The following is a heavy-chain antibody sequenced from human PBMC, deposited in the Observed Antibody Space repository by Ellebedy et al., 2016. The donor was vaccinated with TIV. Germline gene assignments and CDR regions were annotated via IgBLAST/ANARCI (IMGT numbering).Heavy chain of an antibody. J-gene: IGHJ5*02. V-gene: IGHV4-4*07. CDR3: ARTVVAANNWFDP. CDR2: IYTSGST. D-gene: IGHD2-15*01. CDR1: GGSISSYY. Sequence: MPSETLSLTCTVYGGSISSYYWSWIRQTAGKGLEWIGRIYTSGSTNYNPSIKSRVTMSVDTSKNQFSLKLSSVTAADTAVYYCARTVVAANNWFDPWGQGTLVTVSS.